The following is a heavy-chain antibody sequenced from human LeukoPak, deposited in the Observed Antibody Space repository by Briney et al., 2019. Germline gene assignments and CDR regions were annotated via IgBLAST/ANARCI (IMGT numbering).Heavy chain of an antibody. D-gene: IGHD6-13*01. CDR3: ARDSKQYSSSWYLSYYYYYMDV. V-gene: IGHV1-2*02. CDR1: GYTFTGYY. J-gene: IGHJ6*03. Sequence: ASVKVSCKAAGYTFTGYYMHWVRQARSQGLEGMGWINLNSCGTNYAQKYLGRVTMTRDTSFSTAYMELSRLRSDDTAVYYCARDSKQYSSSWYLSYYYYYMDVWGKGTTVTVSS. CDR2: INLNSCGT.